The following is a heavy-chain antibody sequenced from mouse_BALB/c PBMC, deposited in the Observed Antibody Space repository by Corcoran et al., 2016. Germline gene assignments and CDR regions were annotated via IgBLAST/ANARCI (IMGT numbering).Heavy chain of an antibody. Sequence: QIQLVQSGPELKKPGETVKISCKASGYTFTNYGMNWVKQAPGKGFKWMGWINTYNGEPTYADYFKGRFAFPLETYASTAYLHINNLKKEDMDKVFCARYGSTPGWFAYLGQGTLVTVSA. CDR2: INTYNGEP. CDR3: ARYGSTPGWFAY. J-gene: IGHJ3*01. CDR1: GYTFTNYG. V-gene: IGHV9-1*02. D-gene: IGHD1-1*01.